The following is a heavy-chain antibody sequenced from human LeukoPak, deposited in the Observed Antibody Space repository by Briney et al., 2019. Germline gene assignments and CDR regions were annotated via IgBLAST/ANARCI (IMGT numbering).Heavy chain of an antibody. CDR2: INHSGST. D-gene: IGHD3-10*01. J-gene: IGHJ4*02. V-gene: IGHV4-34*01. Sequence: PSETLSLTCAVYGGSFSGYYWSWIRQPPGKGLEWIGEINHSGSTNYNPSLKSRVTITVDTSKNQFSLKLSSVTAADTAVYYCARSYQFGELWGQGTLVTVSS. CDR1: GGSFSGYY. CDR3: ARSYQFGEL.